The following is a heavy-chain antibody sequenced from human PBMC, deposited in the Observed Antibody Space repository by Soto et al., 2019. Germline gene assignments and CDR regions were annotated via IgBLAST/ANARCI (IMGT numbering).Heavy chain of an antibody. D-gene: IGHD3-22*01. CDR2: IWNDGSNE. Sequence: LRLSCGASGFTFSTYGMHWIRQAPGKGLEWLAIIWNDGSNEYYADSVKGRFTISRDNSKNTLYLQLNNLRAEDTAVYFCARDLTDSGGYSEYWGQGTLVTVSS. CDR1: GFTFSTYG. J-gene: IGHJ4*02. CDR3: ARDLTDSGGYSEY. V-gene: IGHV3-33*01.